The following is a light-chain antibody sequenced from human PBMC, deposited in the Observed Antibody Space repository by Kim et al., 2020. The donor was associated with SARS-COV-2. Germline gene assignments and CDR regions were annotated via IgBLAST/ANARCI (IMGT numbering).Light chain of an antibody. CDR2: QHT. J-gene: IGLJ3*02. V-gene: IGLV3-1*01. CDR1: KLGDKY. Sequence: SYELTQPPSVSVSPGQTASITCSGPKLGDKYAYWYQQKPGQSPVLVIYQHTKRPSGISQRFSGSSPGNTATLIISPAQTMDEVVYYCQAWDSSTAVFGGG. CDR3: QAWDSSTAV.